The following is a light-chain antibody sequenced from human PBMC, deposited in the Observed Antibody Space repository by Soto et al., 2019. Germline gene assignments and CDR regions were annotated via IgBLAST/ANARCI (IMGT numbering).Light chain of an antibody. V-gene: IGKV3-20*01. CDR2: DAS. J-gene: IGKJ1*01. Sequence: ESLLTESSGTLSLSPGGRATLSCRASQSVSSTYLAWYQQKPGQAPRLLIYDASSRATGIPDRFSGSGSGTDFTLTISRLEPEDFAVYYCQQYGSIPWTFGQGTKV. CDR1: QSVSSTY. CDR3: QQYGSIPWT.